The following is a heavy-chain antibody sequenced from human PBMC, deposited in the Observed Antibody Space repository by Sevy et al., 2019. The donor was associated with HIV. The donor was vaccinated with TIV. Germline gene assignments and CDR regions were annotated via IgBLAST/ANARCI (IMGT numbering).Heavy chain of an antibody. D-gene: IGHD4-17*01. V-gene: IGHV3-23*01. Sequence: GGSLRLSCATSGFTFSSYAMSWVRQAPGKGLEWVSAISAGGGDKYYAASVKGRFTISRDKSKNTLYLQMNSLRVDDTATYFCAKVLRDFDDYLLADWGHGTLVTVSS. CDR2: ISAGGGDK. CDR3: AKVLRDFDDYLLAD. CDR1: GFTFSSYA. J-gene: IGHJ4*01.